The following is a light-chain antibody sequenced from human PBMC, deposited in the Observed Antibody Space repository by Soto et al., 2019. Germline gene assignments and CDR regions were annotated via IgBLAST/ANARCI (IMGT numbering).Light chain of an antibody. CDR2: QDS. J-gene: IGLJ2*01. V-gene: IGLV3-1*01. CDR3: QAWESSTAVV. CDR1: KLGDKY. Sequence: SYELTQPPSVSVSPGQTASITCSGDKLGDKYVCWYQQKPGQSPVLVIYQDSKRPSGIPERFSGSNSGNTATLTISGTQAMDEADYYCQAWESSTAVVFGGGTKLTVL.